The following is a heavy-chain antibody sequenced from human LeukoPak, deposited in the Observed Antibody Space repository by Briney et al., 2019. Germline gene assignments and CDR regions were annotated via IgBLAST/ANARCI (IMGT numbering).Heavy chain of an antibody. CDR3: ARGGSDTAMAHDY. D-gene: IGHD5-18*01. V-gene: IGHV3-74*01. J-gene: IGHJ4*02. Sequence: GGSLRLSCAASGFTFSNHWMHWVRQAPGKGLMWVSRINRDGSSTDYADSVKGRFTISRDDAKSTLFLQVNSLRAEDTAVYFCARGGSDTAMAHDYWGQGTLVTVSS. CDR2: INRDGSST. CDR1: GFTFSNHW.